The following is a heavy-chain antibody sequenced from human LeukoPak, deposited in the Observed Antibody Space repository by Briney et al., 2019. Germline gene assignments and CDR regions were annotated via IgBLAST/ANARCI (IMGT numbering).Heavy chain of an antibody. V-gene: IGHV1-18*01. D-gene: IGHD3-22*01. Sequence: ASVKVSCKASGYTFTSYGFSWVRQAPGQGLEWMGWISAYNGNTNYAQKFQGRVTMTTDTSTSTAYMELRSLRSDDTAVYYCARDYDSSGYYRESWFDPWGQGTLVTVSS. CDR2: ISAYNGNT. CDR1: GYTFTSYG. J-gene: IGHJ5*02. CDR3: ARDYDSSGYYRESWFDP.